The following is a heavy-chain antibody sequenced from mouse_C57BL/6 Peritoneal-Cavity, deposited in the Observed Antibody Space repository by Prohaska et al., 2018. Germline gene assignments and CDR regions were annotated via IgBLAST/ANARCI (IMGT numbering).Heavy chain of an antibody. CDR2: IYPGSGST. Sequence: QVQLQQPGAELVMPGASVKMSCKASGYTFTSYWITWVKQRPGQGLEWIGDIYPGSGSTNYNEKFKSKATLTVDTSSSTAYMQLSSLTSEDSVVYYCAREITVTYYFDYWGQGTTLTGAS. CDR3: AREITVTYYFDY. J-gene: IGHJ2*01. D-gene: IGHD4-1*01. CDR1: GYTFTSYW. V-gene: IGHV1-55*01.